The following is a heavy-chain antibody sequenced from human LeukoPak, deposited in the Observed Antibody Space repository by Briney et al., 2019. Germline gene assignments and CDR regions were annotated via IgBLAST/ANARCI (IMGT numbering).Heavy chain of an antibody. V-gene: IGHV3-11*03. CDR1: GFTFSDYY. CDR3: ATQSYGSGSYTDY. J-gene: IGHJ4*02. D-gene: IGHD3-10*01. CDR2: ISSSSSYT. Sequence: GGSLRLSCAASGFTFSDYYMSWIRQAPGKGLEWVSYISSSSSYTNYADSVKGRFTISRDNAKDSLYLQMNSLRAEDTAVYYCATQSYGSGSYTDYWGQETLVTVSS.